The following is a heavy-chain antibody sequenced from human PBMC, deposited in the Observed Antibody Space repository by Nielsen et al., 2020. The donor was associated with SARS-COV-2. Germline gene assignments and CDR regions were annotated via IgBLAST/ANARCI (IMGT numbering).Heavy chain of an antibody. J-gene: IGHJ6*02. D-gene: IGHD3-10*01. CDR1: GFTFSSYA. V-gene: IGHV3-23*01. Sequence: ESLKISCAASGFTFSSYAMSWVRQAPGKGLEWVSAISGSGGSTYYADSVKGRFTISRDNSKNTLYLQMNSLRAEDTAVYYCAKHVPLGWFGELGDYGMDVWGQGTTVTVSS. CDR3: AKHVPLGWFGELGDYGMDV. CDR2: ISGSGGST.